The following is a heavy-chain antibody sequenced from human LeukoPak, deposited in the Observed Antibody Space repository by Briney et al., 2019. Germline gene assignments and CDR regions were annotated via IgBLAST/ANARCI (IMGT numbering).Heavy chain of an antibody. CDR3: AKARTDMFSLSWFDY. CDR1: GFTFSSYA. CDR2: ISGSGGST. V-gene: IGHV3-23*01. D-gene: IGHD3-10*02. J-gene: IGHJ4*02. Sequence: GGSLRLSCAASGFTFSSYAMSWVRQAPGKGLEWVSGISGSGGSTYYADSVNGRFTISRDNSKNTLYLQMNSLRAEDTAVYYCAKARTDMFSLSWFDYWGQGTLVTVSS.